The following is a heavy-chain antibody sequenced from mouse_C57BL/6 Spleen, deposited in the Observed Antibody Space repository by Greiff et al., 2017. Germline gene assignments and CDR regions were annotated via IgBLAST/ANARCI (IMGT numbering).Heavy chain of an antibody. CDR3: ARTDYYSNPYYAMDY. CDR1: GFTFSDYG. CDR2: ISSGSSTI. J-gene: IGHJ4*01. D-gene: IGHD2-5*01. V-gene: IGHV5-17*01. Sequence: EVKLMESGGGLVKPGGSLKLSCAASGFTFSDYGMHWVRQAPEKGLEWVAYISSGSSTIYYADTVKGRFTISRDNAKNTLFLQMTSLRSEDTAMYYCARTDYYSNPYYAMDYWGQGTSVTVSS.